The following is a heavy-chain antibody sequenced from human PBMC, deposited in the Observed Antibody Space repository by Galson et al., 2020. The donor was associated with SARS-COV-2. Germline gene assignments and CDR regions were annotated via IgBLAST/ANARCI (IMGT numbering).Heavy chain of an antibody. D-gene: IGHD5-18*01. J-gene: IGHJ4*02. V-gene: IGHV4-34*01. CDR2: INHSGST. CDR1: GGSFSGYY. CDR3: ARGRPRGYSYGYNY. Sequence: SETLSLTCAVYGGSFSGYYWSWIRQPPGKGLEWIGEINHSGSTNYNPSLKSRVTISVDTSKNQFSLKLSSVTAADTAVYYCARGRPRGYSYGYNYWGQGTLVTVSS.